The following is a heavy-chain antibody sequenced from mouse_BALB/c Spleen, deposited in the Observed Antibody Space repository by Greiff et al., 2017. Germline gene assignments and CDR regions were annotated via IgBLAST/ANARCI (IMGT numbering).Heavy chain of an antibody. Sequence: EVKLQQSGPGLVKPSQSLSLTCSVTGYSITSGYYWNWIRQFPGNKLEWMGYISYDGSNNYNPSLKNRISITRDTSKNQFFLKLNSVTTEDTATYYCAREASYYGFDYWGQGTTLTVSS. CDR3: AREASYYGFDY. CDR2: ISYDGSN. D-gene: IGHD1-1*01. CDR1: GYSITSGYY. J-gene: IGHJ2*01. V-gene: IGHV3-6*02.